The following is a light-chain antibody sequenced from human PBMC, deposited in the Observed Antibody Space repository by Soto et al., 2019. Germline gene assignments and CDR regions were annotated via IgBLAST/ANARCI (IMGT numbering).Light chain of an antibody. CDR2: AAS. CDR1: QSINSY. CDR3: QQLNGYPPWT. J-gene: IGKJ1*01. V-gene: IGKV1-39*01. Sequence: DIQMTQSPSSLSASVGDRVTITCRASQSINSYLNWYQQKPGKAPKLLIYAASSLQSGVPSRFSGDGSGTDFTLTISSLQPEDFATYYCQQLNGYPPWTFGQGTKVEIK.